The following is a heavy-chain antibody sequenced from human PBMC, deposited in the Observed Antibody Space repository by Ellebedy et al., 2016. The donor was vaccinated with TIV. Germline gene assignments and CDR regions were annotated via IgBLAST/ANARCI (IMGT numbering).Heavy chain of an antibody. V-gene: IGHV3-30-3*02. CDR3: AKPPMGQLYFDY. D-gene: IGHD3-10*01. CDR2: ISYEGSNK. Sequence: GESLKISCAASGFTFGSYAMHWVRQAPGKGLEWVAHISYEGSNKHYADSVKGRFTIARDNSKNTLYLQMNSLRAEDTAVYYCAKPPMGQLYFDYWGQGTLVTVSS. J-gene: IGHJ4*02. CDR1: GFTFGSYA.